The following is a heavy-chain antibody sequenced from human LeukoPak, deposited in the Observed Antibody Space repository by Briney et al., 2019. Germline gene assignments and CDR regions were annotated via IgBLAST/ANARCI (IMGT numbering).Heavy chain of an antibody. Sequence: GASVKVSCKASGYTFTSYGISWVRQAPGQGLEWMGWISAYNGNTNYAQKLQGRVTMTTDTSTSTAYMELRSLRSDDTAVYYCARKWGSKDQLQGDSGFDYWGQGTLVTVSS. CDR3: ARKWGSKDQLQGDSGFDY. V-gene: IGHV1-18*01. CDR2: ISAYNGNT. CDR1: GYTFTSYG. D-gene: IGHD2-2*01. J-gene: IGHJ4*02.